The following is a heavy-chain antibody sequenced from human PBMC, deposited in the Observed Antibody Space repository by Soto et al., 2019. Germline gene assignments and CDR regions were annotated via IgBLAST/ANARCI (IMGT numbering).Heavy chain of an antibody. CDR2: IIPIFGTA. CDR3: ARAAVAGPYNLFDP. CDR1: GGTFSSYA. V-gene: IGHV1-69*13. D-gene: IGHD6-19*01. Sequence: ASVKVSCKASGGTFSSYAISWVRQAPGQGLEWMGGIIPIFGTANYAQKFQGRVTITADESTSTAYMELSSLRSEDTAVYYCARAAVAGPYNLFDPWGQGTLVTVSS. J-gene: IGHJ5*02.